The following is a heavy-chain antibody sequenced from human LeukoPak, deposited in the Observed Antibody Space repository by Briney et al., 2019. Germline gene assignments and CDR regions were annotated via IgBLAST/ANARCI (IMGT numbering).Heavy chain of an antibody. V-gene: IGHV3-21*01. Sequence: GGSLRLSCAASGFTFSSYSMNWVRQAPGKGLEWVSSISSSSSYICYADSVKGRFTISRDNAKNSLYLQMNSLRAEDTAVYYCARGFYSNYVDYWGQGTLVTVSA. CDR2: ISSSSSYI. CDR1: GFTFSSYS. J-gene: IGHJ4*02. CDR3: ARGFYSNYVDY. D-gene: IGHD4-11*01.